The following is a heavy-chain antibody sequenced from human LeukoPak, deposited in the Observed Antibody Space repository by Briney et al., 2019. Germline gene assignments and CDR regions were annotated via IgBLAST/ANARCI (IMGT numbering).Heavy chain of an antibody. D-gene: IGHD6-13*01. CDR2: ISGSGGST. Sequence: GGSPRLSCAASGFTFSSYAMSLVRQAPGKGLEWVSAISGSGGSTYYADSVKGRFTISRDNSKNTLYLQMNSLRAEDTAVYYCAKVALSSSWYGGQYYFDYWGQGTLVTVSS. CDR3: AKVALSSSWYGGQYYFDY. V-gene: IGHV3-23*01. CDR1: GFTFSSYA. J-gene: IGHJ4*02.